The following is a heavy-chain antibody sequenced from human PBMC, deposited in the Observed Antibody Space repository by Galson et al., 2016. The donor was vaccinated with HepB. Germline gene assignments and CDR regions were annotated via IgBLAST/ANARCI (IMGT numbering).Heavy chain of an antibody. CDR2: ISGDGGST. CDR1: GFTFGRYA. Sequence: SLRLSCAASGFTFGRYAMSWVRQAPGKGLEWVSAISGDGGSTYYAGSVQGRFTSSRDRSTNTMYLQMTSLRTDDTAVYYCARFTQEWLDRVYYFDYWGQGTLSPSPQ. D-gene: IGHD6-19*01. CDR3: ARFTQEWLDRVYYFDY. J-gene: IGHJ4*02. V-gene: IGHV3-23*01.